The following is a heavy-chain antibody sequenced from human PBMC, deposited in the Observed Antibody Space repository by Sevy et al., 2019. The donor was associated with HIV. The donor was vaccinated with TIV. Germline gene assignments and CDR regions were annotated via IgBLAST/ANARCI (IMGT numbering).Heavy chain of an antibody. CDR1: GFTFSSYA. CDR2: ISYDGSKR. Sequence: GGSLRLSCAASGFTFSSYAMHWVRQAPGKGLEWVAVISYDGSKRFHANSVKGRFSISRDKSKNMVYLQMNGLRIEDTAVYYCGGADVDRYYYYYGMDVWGQGTTVTVSS. CDR3: GGADVDRYYYYYGMDV. D-gene: IGHD3-16*01. V-gene: IGHV3-30*01. J-gene: IGHJ6*02.